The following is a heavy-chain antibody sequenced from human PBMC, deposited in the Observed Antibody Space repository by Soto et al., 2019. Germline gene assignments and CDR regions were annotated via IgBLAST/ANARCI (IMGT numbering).Heavy chain of an antibody. Sequence: QVQLVQSGGEVKKPAASVKVSCKASGYTFSNFGLSWVRQAPGQGLELMGWISPYNGNTNYAQKLQGRLTMTTDTSTSTAYMELRSLRSDDTAVYYCARDRLGVSVTGGGFDSWGQGTLVTVSS. J-gene: IGHJ4*02. D-gene: IGHD2-8*01. CDR3: ARDRLGVSVTGGGFDS. CDR2: ISPYNGNT. CDR1: GYTFSNFG. V-gene: IGHV1-18*01.